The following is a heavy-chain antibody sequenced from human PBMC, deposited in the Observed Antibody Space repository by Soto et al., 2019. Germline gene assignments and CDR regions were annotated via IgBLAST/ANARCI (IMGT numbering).Heavy chain of an antibody. V-gene: IGHV4-30-2*01. CDR1: GGSISSGGYS. CDR3: ARAGGLGAVAVDY. CDR2: IYHGST. Sequence: SETLSLTCAVSGGSISSGGYSWSRIRQPPGKDLEWIGYIYHGSTYYNPSLKSRVTISVDRSKNQFSLKLSSVTAADTAVFYCARAGGLGAVAVDYWGQGTLVTVSS. J-gene: IGHJ4*02. D-gene: IGHD6-19*01.